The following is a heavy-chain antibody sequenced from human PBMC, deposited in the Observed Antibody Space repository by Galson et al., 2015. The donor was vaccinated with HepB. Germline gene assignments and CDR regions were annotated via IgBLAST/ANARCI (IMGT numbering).Heavy chain of an antibody. Sequence: SLRLSCAASGFTFRSYGMHWVRQAPGKGLEWVAFIHYDGSNKYYADSVKGRFTISRDNSKNTLYLQMNSLRAEDTAVYYCAKETTTVKSPGGYFDLWGRGTLVTVSS. CDR1: GFTFRSYG. CDR3: AKETTTVKSPGGYFDL. D-gene: IGHD4-17*01. CDR2: IHYDGSNK. J-gene: IGHJ2*01. V-gene: IGHV3-30*02.